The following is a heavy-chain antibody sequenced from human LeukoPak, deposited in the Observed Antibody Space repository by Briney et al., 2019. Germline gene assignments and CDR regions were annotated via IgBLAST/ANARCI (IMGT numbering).Heavy chain of an antibody. D-gene: IGHD2-21*01. V-gene: IGHV4-34*01. Sequence: SETLSLACAVYGGSFSGYYWGWIRQPPGKGLEWIGEINHSGSTNYNPSLKSRLIISVDTSKNQFSLNLKYVTAADTAVYYCARPLHMAAFDYWGQGTLVTVSS. CDR1: GGSFSGYY. CDR3: ARPLHMAAFDY. CDR2: INHSGST. J-gene: IGHJ4*02.